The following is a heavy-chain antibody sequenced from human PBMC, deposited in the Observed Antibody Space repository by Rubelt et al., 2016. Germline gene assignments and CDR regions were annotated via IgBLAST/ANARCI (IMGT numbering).Heavy chain of an antibody. Sequence: GRGLEWMGGIIPIFGTANYAQKFQGRVTITADESTSTAYMELSSLRSEDTAVYYCARVRGEYHVPYGMDAWGQGTTVTVSS. CDR3: ARVRGEYHVPYGMDA. D-gene: IGHD3-16*01. J-gene: IGHJ6*02. V-gene: IGHV1-69*01. CDR2: IIPIFGTA.